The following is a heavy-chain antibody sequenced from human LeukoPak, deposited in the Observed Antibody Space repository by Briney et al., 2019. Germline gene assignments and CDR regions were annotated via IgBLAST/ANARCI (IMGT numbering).Heavy chain of an antibody. V-gene: IGHV1-46*01. CDR3: ASQAGSLPSSLDY. CDR2: INPSGGST. CDR1: GYTFTSYD. J-gene: IGHJ4*02. Sequence: ASVKVSCKASGYTFTSYDINWVRQATGQGLEWMGIINPSGGSTSYAQKFQGRVTMTRDTSTSTVYMELSSLRSEDTAVYYCASQAGSLPSSLDYWGQGTLVTVSS.